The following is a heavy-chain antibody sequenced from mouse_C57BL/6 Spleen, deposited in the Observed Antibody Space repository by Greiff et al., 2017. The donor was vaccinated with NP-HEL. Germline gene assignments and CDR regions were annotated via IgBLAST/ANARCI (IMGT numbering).Heavy chain of an antibody. V-gene: IGHV14-4*01. CDR2: IDPENGDT. CDR3: TARFDD. CDR1: GFNIKDDY. J-gene: IGHJ2*01. Sequence: VQLQQSGAELVRPGASVKLSCTASGFNIKDDYMHWVKPRPEQGLEWIGWIDPENGDTEYASKFRGKATITADTSSNTAYLQLSSLTSENTTVYYCTARFDDWGQGTTLTVSS.